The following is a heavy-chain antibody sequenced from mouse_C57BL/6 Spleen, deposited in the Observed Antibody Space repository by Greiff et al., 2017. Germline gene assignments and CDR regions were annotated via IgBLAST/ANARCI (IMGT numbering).Heavy chain of an antibody. CDR1: GFTFSDYG. Sequence: EVQLVESGGGLVKPGGSLKLSCAASGFTFSDYGMHWVRQAPEKGLEWVAYISSGSSTIYYADTVKGRFTISRDNAKNTLFLQMTSLRSEDTAMYYCARPYYYGSSEDWFAYWGQGTLVTVSA. CDR3: ARPYYYGSSEDWFAY. D-gene: IGHD1-1*01. CDR2: ISSGSSTI. J-gene: IGHJ3*01. V-gene: IGHV5-17*01.